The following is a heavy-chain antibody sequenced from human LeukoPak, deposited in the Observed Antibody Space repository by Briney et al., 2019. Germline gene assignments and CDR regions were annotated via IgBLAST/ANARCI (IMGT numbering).Heavy chain of an antibody. CDR3: AKAAAAPGFDF. J-gene: IGHJ4*02. Sequence: PGGSLRLSCAASGFTSSSHALNWVRQAPGKGLEWVATVSGSGDRMYHADSVKGRFTISRDNSKNTIYLQMNSLRAEDTALYYCAKAAAAPGFDFWGQGTLVTVSS. V-gene: IGHV3-23*01. CDR1: GFTSSSHA. D-gene: IGHD6-13*01. CDR2: VSGSGDRM.